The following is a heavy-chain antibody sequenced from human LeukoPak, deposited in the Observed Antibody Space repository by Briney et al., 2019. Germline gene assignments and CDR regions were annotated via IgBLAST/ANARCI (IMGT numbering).Heavy chain of an antibody. CDR2: IYHSGST. J-gene: IGHJ4*02. D-gene: IGHD5-18*01. Sequence: SETLSLTCTVSGGPISSYYWSWIRQPPGKGLEWIGYIYHSGSTYYNPSLKSRVTISVDRSKNQFSLKLSSVTAADTAVYYCASVDTAMALDYWGQGTLVTVSS. V-gene: IGHV4-59*12. CDR3: ASVDTAMALDY. CDR1: GGPISSYY.